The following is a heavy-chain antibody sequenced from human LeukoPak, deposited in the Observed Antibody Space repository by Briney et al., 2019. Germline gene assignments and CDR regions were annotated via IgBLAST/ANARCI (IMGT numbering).Heavy chain of an antibody. D-gene: IGHD4-17*01. CDR2: INPNSGGT. J-gene: IGHJ4*02. V-gene: IGHV1-2*06. Sequence: ASVKVSCKASGYTFTGYYMHWVRQAPGQGLEWMGRINPNSGGTNYAQKFQGRVTMTRDTSISTAYMELSRLSSDDTAVYYCACLTVTTSEYYFDYWGQGTLVTVSS. CDR3: ACLTVTTSEYYFDY. CDR1: GYTFTGYY.